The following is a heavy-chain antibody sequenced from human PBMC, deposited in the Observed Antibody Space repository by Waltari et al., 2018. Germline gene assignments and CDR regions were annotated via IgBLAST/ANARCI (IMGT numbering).Heavy chain of an antibody. CDR1: GFTFSSYS. V-gene: IGHV3-48*04. Sequence: EVQLVESGGGLVQPGGSLRLSCAASGFTFSSYSMNWVRQAPGKGLEWVSYISSSSSTIYYADSVKGRFTISRDNAKNSLYLQMNSLRAEDTAVYYCARDSYSSGLPIDYWGQGTLVTVSS. CDR3: ARDSYSSGLPIDY. D-gene: IGHD6-19*01. CDR2: ISSSSSTI. J-gene: IGHJ4*02.